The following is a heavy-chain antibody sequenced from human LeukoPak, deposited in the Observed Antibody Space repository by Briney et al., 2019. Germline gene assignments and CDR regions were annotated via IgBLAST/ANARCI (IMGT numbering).Heavy chain of an antibody. D-gene: IGHD2-21*02. Sequence: GGSLRLSCAASGFTFSSYAMSWVRQAPGKGLEWVSAISGSGGSTYYADSEKGRFTISRDNSKNTLYLQMNSLRAEDTAVYYCAKDYCGGDCYSGAFDIWGQGTMVTVSS. J-gene: IGHJ3*02. CDR3: AKDYCGGDCYSGAFDI. CDR1: GFTFSSYA. CDR2: ISGSGGST. V-gene: IGHV3-23*01.